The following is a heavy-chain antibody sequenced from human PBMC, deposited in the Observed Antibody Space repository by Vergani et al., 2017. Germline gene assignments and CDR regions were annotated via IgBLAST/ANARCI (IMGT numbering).Heavy chain of an antibody. Sequence: QVQLQESGPGLVKPSETLSLTCTVSGGSISSYYWSWIRQPPGKGLEWIGYIYYSGSTNYNPSLKSRVTISVDTSKNQFSLKLSSETAADTAVYYCASIYCGGDCYPNYWGQGTLVTVSS. V-gene: IGHV4-59*01. CDR3: ASIYCGGDCYPNY. J-gene: IGHJ4*02. D-gene: IGHD2-21*01. CDR1: GGSISSYY. CDR2: IYYSGST.